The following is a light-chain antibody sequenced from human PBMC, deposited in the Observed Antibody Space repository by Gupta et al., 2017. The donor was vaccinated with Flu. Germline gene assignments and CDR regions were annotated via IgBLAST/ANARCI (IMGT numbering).Light chain of an antibody. CDR2: KDY. V-gene: IGLV6-57*01. CDR1: SGDIASNF. J-gene: IGLJ2*01. Sequence: TVTISCTRNSGDIASNFVKWYQQRPGSCPTTVIYKDYQRPSGVPDRFSGSIDSASNSASLTISGLMAEDEADYYCQSYDKTSVVFGGGTKLTVL. CDR3: QSYDKTSVV.